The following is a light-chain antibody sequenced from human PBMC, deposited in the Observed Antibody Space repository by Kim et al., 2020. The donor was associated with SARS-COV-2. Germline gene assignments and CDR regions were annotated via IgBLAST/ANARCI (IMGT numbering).Light chain of an antibody. CDR2: QDS. V-gene: IGLV3-1*01. J-gene: IGLJ2*01. CDR3: QAWDSRTAI. CDR1: KLGDKY. Sequence: SYELTQQPSVSVSPGQTASITCSGDKLGDKYACWYHQKPGQSPVLVIYQDSKRPSGIPERFSGSNSGNTATLTISGTQAMDEADYYCQAWDSRTAIFGGGTQLTVL.